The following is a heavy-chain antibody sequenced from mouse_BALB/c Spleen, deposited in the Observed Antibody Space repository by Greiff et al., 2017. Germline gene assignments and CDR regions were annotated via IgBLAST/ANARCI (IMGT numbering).Heavy chain of an antibody. V-gene: IGHV14-3*02. Sequence: EVQLQQSGAELVKPGASVKLSCTASGFNIKDTYMHWVKQRPEQGLEWIGRIDPANGNTKYDPKFQGKATITADPSSNTAYLQLSSLTSEDTAVYYCARGGWLRRDYYAMDYWGQGTSVTVSS. CDR2: IDPANGNT. D-gene: IGHD2-2*01. CDR3: ARGGWLRRDYYAMDY. CDR1: GFNIKDTY. J-gene: IGHJ4*01.